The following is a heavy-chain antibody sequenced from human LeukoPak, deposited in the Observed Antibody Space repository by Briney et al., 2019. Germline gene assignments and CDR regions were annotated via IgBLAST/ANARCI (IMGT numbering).Heavy chain of an antibody. Sequence: GGSLRLCCAASGFAFSSQAMGWVRQAPGKGLECDSVISDSGSITYYADSAKGRFTVSRDNSKNTLFLQMNSLRAEDTAVYYCAKGARRTSGWYFFDYWGQGTLVTVSS. CDR1: GFAFSSQA. CDR3: AKGARRTSGWYFFDY. D-gene: IGHD6-19*01. J-gene: IGHJ4*02. CDR2: ISDSGSIT. V-gene: IGHV3-23*01.